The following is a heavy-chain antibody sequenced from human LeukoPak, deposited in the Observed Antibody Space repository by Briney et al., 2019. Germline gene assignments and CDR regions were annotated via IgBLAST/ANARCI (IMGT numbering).Heavy chain of an antibody. D-gene: IGHD6-19*01. CDR2: IYTSGST. V-gene: IGHV4-4*09. Sequence: SETLSLTCTVSGGSISSYYWSWIRQPPGKGLEWIGYIYTSGSTNYNPSLKSRVTISVDTSKNQFSLKLSSVTAADTAVYYCASTVAGTSRYFDYWGQGTLVTVSS. CDR3: ASTVAGTSRYFDY. CDR1: GGSISSYY. J-gene: IGHJ4*02.